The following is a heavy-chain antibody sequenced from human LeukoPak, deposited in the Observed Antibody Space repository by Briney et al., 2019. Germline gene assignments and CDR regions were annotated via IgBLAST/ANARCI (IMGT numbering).Heavy chain of an antibody. CDR2: INHSGST. Sequence: SETLSLTCAVYGESFSGYYWSWLRQPPGKGLEWIGEINHSGSTNYNPSLKSRVTISVDTSKNQFSLKLSSVTAADTAVYYCARIVGGSYYYYGMDVWGQGTTVTVSS. CDR3: ARIVGGSYYYYGMDV. CDR1: GESFSGYY. V-gene: IGHV4-34*01. D-gene: IGHD3-16*01. J-gene: IGHJ6*02.